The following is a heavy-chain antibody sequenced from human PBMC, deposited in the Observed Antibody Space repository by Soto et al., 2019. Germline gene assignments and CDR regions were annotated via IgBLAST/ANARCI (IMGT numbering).Heavy chain of an antibody. D-gene: IGHD3-3*01. CDR1: GLTFSQYW. J-gene: IGHJ6*02. CDR3: ATAVDYDFWSGTTHYGMDV. V-gene: IGHV3-74*01. Sequence: XVSLLLSCAASGLTFSQYWMHWVRQAPGQGLVWVSRISDDGTITDYADSVKGRFTVSRDNARNTHSLQMNSLSSEDTAVYFCATAVDYDFWSGTTHYGMDVWGQGTTVTVSS. CDR2: ISDDGTIT.